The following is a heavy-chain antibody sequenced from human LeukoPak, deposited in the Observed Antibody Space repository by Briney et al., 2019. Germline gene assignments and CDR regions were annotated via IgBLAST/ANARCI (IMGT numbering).Heavy chain of an antibody. CDR1: GFTVSSTY. CDR2: IYGGTST. CDR3: ASRYEGASYYYYGMGV. V-gene: IGHV3-66*01. Sequence: GGSLRLSCAGSGFTVSSTYMSWVRQAPGKGLEWVSVIYGGTSTYYADSVKGRFTISRDDSKNTLSLQMSSLRAEDTAVYYCASRYEGASYYYYGMGVWGQGTTVTVSS. D-gene: IGHD1-14*01. J-gene: IGHJ6*02.